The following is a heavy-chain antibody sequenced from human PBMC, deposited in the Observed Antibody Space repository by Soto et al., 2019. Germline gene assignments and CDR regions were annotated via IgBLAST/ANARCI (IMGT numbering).Heavy chain of an antibody. D-gene: IGHD4-17*01. CDR3: AHKGYGDYPLDY. CDR1: GFSLSTSGVG. V-gene: IGHV2-5*02. J-gene: IGHJ4*02. Sequence: QITLKESGPTLVKPTQTLTLTCTFSGFSLSTSGVGVGWIRQPPGLALEWLAVVYWDDTKHYSPSLKSRLTITKDTSKNQEVLTLTNMDPVDTATYFCAHKGYGDYPLDYWGQGTLVTVSS. CDR2: VYWDDTK.